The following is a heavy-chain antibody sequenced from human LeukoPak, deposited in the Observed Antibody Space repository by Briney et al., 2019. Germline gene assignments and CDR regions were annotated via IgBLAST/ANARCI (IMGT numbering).Heavy chain of an antibody. CDR2: INHSGST. CDR3: ARGRLWLGELFPGRDLVDY. CDR1: GGSFSGYY. Sequence: SETLSLTCAVYGGSFSGYYWSWIRQPPGKGLEWIGEINHSGSTNYNPSLKSRVTISVDTSKNQFSLNLSSVTAADTAVYYCARGRLWLGELFPGRDLVDYWGQGTLVTVSP. V-gene: IGHV4-34*01. D-gene: IGHD3-10*01. J-gene: IGHJ4*02.